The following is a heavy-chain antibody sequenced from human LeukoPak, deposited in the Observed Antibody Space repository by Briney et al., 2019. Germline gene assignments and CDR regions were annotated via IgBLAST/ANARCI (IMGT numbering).Heavy chain of an antibody. D-gene: IGHD6-19*01. J-gene: IGHJ4*02. CDR2: IYTSGIT. CDR3: ARGQWVADFDY. V-gene: IGHV4-61*02. CDR1: GDSISSGIYY. Sequence: PSQTLSLTCTASGDSISSGIYYWSWIRQSAGKGLEWIGRIYTSGITNYNPSLKSRVSISIDTSKNQFSLKLSSVTAADTAVYYCARGQWVADFDYWGQGTLVTVSS.